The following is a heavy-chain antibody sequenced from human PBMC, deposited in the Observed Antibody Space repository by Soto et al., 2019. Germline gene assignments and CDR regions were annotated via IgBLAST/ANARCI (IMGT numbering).Heavy chain of an antibody. CDR3: AKRGGGRIAAAGHFDY. CDR1: GFTFDDYA. V-gene: IGHV3-9*01. CDR2: ISWNSGSI. Sequence: EVQLVESGGGLVQPGRSLRLSCAASGFTFDDYAMHWVRQAPGKGLEWVSGISWNSGSIGYADSVKGRFTISRDNAKNSLYLQMNGLRAEDTALYYCAKRGGGRIAAAGHFDYWGQGTLVTVSS. J-gene: IGHJ4*02. D-gene: IGHD6-13*01.